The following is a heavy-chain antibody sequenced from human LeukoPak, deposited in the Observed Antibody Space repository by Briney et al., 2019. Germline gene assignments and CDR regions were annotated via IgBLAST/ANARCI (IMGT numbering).Heavy chain of an antibody. CDR2: TYYRSKWYN. CDR1: GDSVSSNSAA. CDR3: ARDLGSSWDPYYYYYGMDV. J-gene: IGHJ6*02. D-gene: IGHD6-13*01. V-gene: IGHV6-1*01. Sequence: KNSQTLSLTCAISGDSVSSNSAAWNWIRQSPSRGLEWLGRTYYRSKWYNDYAVSVKSRITINPDTSKNQFSLQLNSVTPEDTAVYYCARDLGSSWDPYYYYYGMDVWGQGTSVTVSS.